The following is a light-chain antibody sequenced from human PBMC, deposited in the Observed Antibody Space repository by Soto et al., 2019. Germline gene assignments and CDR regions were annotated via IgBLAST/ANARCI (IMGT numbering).Light chain of an antibody. CDR1: QSLLYSNGYNS. CDR2: LGS. J-gene: IGKJ3*01. Sequence: DFVMTQSPLSLSVTPGEPASISCRSSQSLLYSNGYNSLDWYLQKPGQSPQLLIYLGSYRASGVPYRFRGRGSGTDFTLTVSRVGGEDVGVYFCAQPLQGLFSFGPGTKGDIK. CDR3: AQPLQGLFS. V-gene: IGKV2-28*01.